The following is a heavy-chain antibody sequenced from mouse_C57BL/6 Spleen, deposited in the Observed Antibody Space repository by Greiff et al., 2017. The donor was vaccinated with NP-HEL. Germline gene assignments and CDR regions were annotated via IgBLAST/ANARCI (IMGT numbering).Heavy chain of an antibody. Sequence: QVQLKQPGAELVKPGASVKLSCKASGYTFTSYWMHWVKQRPGQGLEWIGMIHPNSGSTNYNEKFKSKATLTVDKSSSTAYTQLSSLTSEDSAVYYCARYGSSYDWYFDVWGTGTTVTVSS. D-gene: IGHD1-1*01. CDR1: GYTFTSYW. J-gene: IGHJ1*03. CDR2: IHPNSGST. V-gene: IGHV1-64*01. CDR3: ARYGSSYDWYFDV.